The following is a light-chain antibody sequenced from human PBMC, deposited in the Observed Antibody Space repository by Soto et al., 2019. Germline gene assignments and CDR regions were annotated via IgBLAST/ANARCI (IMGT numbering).Light chain of an antibody. CDR2: AAS. V-gene: IGKV1-6*01. CDR3: LQDYNYPLT. J-gene: IGKJ1*01. Sequence: IQMTQSPSSLSASVGDRVTITCRASQSISTYLIWYQQKPGKAPKLLIYAASSLQSGVPSRFSGSGSGTDFTLTISSLQPEDFATYYCLQDYNYPLTFGQGTKVDIK. CDR1: QSISTY.